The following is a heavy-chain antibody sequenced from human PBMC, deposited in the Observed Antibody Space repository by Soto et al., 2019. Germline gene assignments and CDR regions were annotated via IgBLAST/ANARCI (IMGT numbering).Heavy chain of an antibody. D-gene: IGHD6-13*01. V-gene: IGHV1-18*01. CDR1: GYTFTSYG. CDR2: ISAYNGNT. J-gene: IGHJ4*02. CDR3: AREGFVAAAGKIVDY. Sequence: QVQLVQSGAEVKKPGASVKVSCKASGYTFTSYGISWVRQAPGQGLEWMGWISAYNGNTNHAQKLQGRVTMPTDPSTSTAYMERRSLRSDDTAVYYCAREGFVAAAGKIVDYWGQRTLVTVSS.